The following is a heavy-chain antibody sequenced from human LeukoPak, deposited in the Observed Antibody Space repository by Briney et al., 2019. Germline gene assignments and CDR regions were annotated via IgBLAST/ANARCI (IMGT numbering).Heavy chain of an antibody. CDR1: GYKFTGYY. D-gene: IGHD5-18*01. V-gene: IGHV1-2*02. CDR3: AREIGGILVFDY. CDR2: INPNSGDS. Sequence: GASVKVSCKASGYKFTGYYMHWVRQAPGQGLEWMGWINPNSGDSHHAQKFQGRVTMTRDTSISTAYMELSTLRSDDTAVYYCAREIGGILVFDYWGQGTLVTVSS. J-gene: IGHJ4*02.